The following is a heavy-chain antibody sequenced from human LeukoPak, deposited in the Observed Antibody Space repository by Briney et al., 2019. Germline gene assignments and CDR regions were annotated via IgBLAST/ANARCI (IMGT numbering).Heavy chain of an antibody. V-gene: IGHV3-11*06. CDR2: ISSSSSYT. CDR1: GFTFSDYY. D-gene: IGHD5-18*01. Sequence: GGSLRLSCAASGFTFSDYYMSWIRQAPGKGLEWGSFISSSSSYTNYADSVKGRFTISRDNAKNSLYLQMNSLRAEDTAVYYCAREIRGYSYGYFDYWGQGTLVTVSS. CDR3: AREIRGYSYGYFDY. J-gene: IGHJ4*02.